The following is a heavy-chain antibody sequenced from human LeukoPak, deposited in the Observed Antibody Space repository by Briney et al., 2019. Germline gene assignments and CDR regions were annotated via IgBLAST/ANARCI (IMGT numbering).Heavy chain of an antibody. J-gene: IGHJ2*01. V-gene: IGHV1-2*02. D-gene: IGHD7-27*01. CDR2: INPNSGGT. Sequence: ASVRVSCKVSGYTLTELSMHWVRQAPGQGLEWMGWINPNSGGTNYAQKFQGRVTMTRDTSISTAYMELSRLRSDDTAVYYCARSRLGMTKSWYFDLWGRGTLVTVSS. CDR3: ARSRLGMTKSWYFDL. CDR1: GYTLTELS.